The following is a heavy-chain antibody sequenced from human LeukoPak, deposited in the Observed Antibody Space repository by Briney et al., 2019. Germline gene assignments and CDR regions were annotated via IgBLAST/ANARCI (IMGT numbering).Heavy chain of an antibody. J-gene: IGHJ4*02. CDR2: IYSGGST. CDR1: GFTFNNYG. Sequence: GGSLRLSCAASGFTFNNYGMHWVRQAPGKGLEWVSLIYSGGSTYYADSVKGRFTISRDNSKNTLYLQMNSLRAEDTAVYYCARRAGGYSHPYDYWGQGTLVTVSS. V-gene: IGHV3-NL1*01. CDR3: ARRAGGYSHPYDY. D-gene: IGHD4-23*01.